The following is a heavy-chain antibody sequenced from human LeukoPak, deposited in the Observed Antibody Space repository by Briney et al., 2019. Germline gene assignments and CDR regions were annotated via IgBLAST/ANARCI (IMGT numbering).Heavy chain of an antibody. CDR2: TNPNSGGT. V-gene: IGHV1-2*02. Sequence: ASVKVSCKASGYTFTGYYMHWVRQAPGQGLEWMGWTNPNSGGTNYAQKFQGRVTMTRDTSISTAYMELSRLRSDDTAVYYCARDSPSGEVLWFGESSTETYYYYGMDVWGQGTTVTVSS. J-gene: IGHJ6*02. D-gene: IGHD3-10*01. CDR3: ARDSPSGEVLWFGESSTETYYYYGMDV. CDR1: GYTFTGYY.